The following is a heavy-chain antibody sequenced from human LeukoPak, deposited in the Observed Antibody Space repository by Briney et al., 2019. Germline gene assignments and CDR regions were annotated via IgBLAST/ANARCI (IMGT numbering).Heavy chain of an antibody. CDR1: GFTFSSYA. D-gene: IGHD6-13*01. V-gene: IGHV3-23*01. Sequence: GGPLRLSCAASGFTFSSYAMSWARQAPGKGLEWVSAISGSGGSTYYADSVKGRFTISRDNSKNTLYLQMNSLRAEDTAVYYCAKEGAIAAAGTWNYFDYWGQGTLVTVSS. CDR2: ISGSGGST. CDR3: AKEGAIAAAGTWNYFDY. J-gene: IGHJ4*02.